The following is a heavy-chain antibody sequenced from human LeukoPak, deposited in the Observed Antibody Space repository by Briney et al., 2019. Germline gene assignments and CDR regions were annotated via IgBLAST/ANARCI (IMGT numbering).Heavy chain of an antibody. Sequence: LSLTCTVSGYSISSGCYWGWVRQAPGKGLEWVSYISSSGSTIYYADSVKGRFTISRDNAKNSLYLQMNSLRAEDTAVYYCARDTYGSGSYYNAPLDYWGQGTLVTVSS. CDR3: ARDTYGSGSYYNAPLDY. V-gene: IGHV3-11*04. CDR1: GYSISSGC. D-gene: IGHD3-10*01. CDR2: ISSSGSTI. J-gene: IGHJ4*02.